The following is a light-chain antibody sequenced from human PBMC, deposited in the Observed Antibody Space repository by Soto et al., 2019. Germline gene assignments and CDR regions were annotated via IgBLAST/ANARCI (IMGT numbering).Light chain of an antibody. V-gene: IGKV3-15*01. CDR2: GAS. Sequence: EIVMTQSPATLTVSPGERVTLSCRASQSVTSNLAWYQQKPGQAPRLLIYGASTRATGTPARFSGSGSGTEFTLTISSLQSEDFAVYYCQQYNNWLGTFXQGTKLDI. CDR1: QSVTSN. J-gene: IGKJ2*01. CDR3: QQYNNWLGT.